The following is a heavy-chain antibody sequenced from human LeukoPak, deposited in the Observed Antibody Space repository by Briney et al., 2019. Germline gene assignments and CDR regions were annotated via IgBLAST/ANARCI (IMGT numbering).Heavy chain of an antibody. CDR1: GFTFSSYD. CDR3: AALGGSIY. Sequence: GGPLRLSCAASGFTFSSYDVHWVRQATARGLEWVSAMGTAGDTYYAGSVKGRFTISREDAKNSFYLQMNSLRAGDTAVYYCAALGGSIYWGQGTVVTVSS. CDR2: MGTAGDT. J-gene: IGHJ4*02. D-gene: IGHD1-26*01. V-gene: IGHV3-13*01.